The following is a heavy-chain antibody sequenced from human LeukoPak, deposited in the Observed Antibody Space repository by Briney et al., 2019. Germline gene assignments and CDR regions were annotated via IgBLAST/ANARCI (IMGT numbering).Heavy chain of an antibody. V-gene: IGHV4-38-2*01. CDR3: ARGPFTLVRGGLLTHFDY. D-gene: IGHD3-10*01. CDR1: GYSISSGYY. CDR2: SYHSGST. J-gene: IGHJ4*02. Sequence: PSETLSLTCAVSGYSISSGYYWGWIRQPPGKGLEWIGSSYHSGSTYYNPSLRSRVTISVDTSRNQFSLKLSSVSAADTAVYFCARGPFTLVRGGLLTHFDYWGQGTLVTVSS.